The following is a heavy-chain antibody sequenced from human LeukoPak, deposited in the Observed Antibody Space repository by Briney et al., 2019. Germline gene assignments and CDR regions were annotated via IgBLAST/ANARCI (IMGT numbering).Heavy chain of an antibody. D-gene: IGHD5-12*01. Sequence: SETLSLTCTVSGYSITTGYFWAWIRQPPGKGLEWIGSISHGAGTYYSPSLKSRVTMSLDTSKNQFSVNLNSATAADTAVYYCARDHDVWVALYFDYWGQGNLVSVSP. CDR2: ISHGAGT. CDR1: GYSITTGYF. J-gene: IGHJ4*02. CDR3: ARDHDVWVALYFDY. V-gene: IGHV4-38-2*02.